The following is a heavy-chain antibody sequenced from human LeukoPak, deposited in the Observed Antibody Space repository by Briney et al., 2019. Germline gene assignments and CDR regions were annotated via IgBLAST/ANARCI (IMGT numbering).Heavy chain of an antibody. CDR2: ISSSSSYI. V-gene: IGHV3-21*01. CDR1: GFTLTSYG. CDR3: ARDLGGSYGGGGAFDI. J-gene: IGHJ3*02. Sequence: GTSLRLSCAASGFTLTSYGMHWVRQAPGKGLERVSSISSSSSYIYYADSVKGRFTISRDNAKNSLYLQMNSLRAEDTAVYYCARDLGGSYGGGGAFDIWGQGTMVTVSS. D-gene: IGHD1-26*01.